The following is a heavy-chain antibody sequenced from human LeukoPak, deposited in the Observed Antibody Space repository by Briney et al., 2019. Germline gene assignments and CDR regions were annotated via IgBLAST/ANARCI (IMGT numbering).Heavy chain of an antibody. D-gene: IGHD5-18*01. Sequence: GGSLRLSCAASGFTFSSYAMHWVRQSLGKGLEWVAVMSYDGFNKYYADSVKGRFTISRDNSKNTLYLHMNSLRAEDTAVYYCAKTKGYSYGYYFDYWGQGTLVTVSS. CDR3: AKTKGYSYGYYFDY. CDR2: MSYDGFNK. J-gene: IGHJ4*02. V-gene: IGHV3-30*18. CDR1: GFTFSSYA.